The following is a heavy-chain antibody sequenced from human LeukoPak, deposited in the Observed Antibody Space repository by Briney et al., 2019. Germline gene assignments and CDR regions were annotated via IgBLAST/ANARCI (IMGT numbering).Heavy chain of an antibody. Sequence: SETLSLTCAVYGGSFSGYYWSWIRQPPGKGLEWIGSIYHSGSTYYNPSLKSRVTISEDTSKNQFSLKLSSVTAADTAVYYCARDYYDSSGYVSPFDPWGQGTLVTVSS. D-gene: IGHD3-22*01. V-gene: IGHV4-34*01. CDR3: ARDYYDSSGYVSPFDP. CDR1: GGSFSGYY. CDR2: IYHSGST. J-gene: IGHJ5*02.